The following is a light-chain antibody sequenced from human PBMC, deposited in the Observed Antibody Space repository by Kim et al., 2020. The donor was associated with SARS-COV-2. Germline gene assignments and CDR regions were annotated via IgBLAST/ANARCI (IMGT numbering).Light chain of an antibody. J-gene: IGKJ2*03. CDR3: QQYGGSPMYS. CDR2: GAS. CDR1: QTVDSNY. V-gene: IGKV3-20*01. Sequence: SPGEGATLSCRASQTVDSNYLAWYQQKPGQAPRLLIYGASTRPTGIPDRFSGSGSGTDFTLTISSLEPEDFAVYYCQQYGGSPMYSFGQGTKLEI.